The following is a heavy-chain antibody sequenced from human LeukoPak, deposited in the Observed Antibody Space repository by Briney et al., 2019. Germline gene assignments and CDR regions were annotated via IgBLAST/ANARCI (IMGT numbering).Heavy chain of an antibody. J-gene: IGHJ4*02. Sequence: GGSLRLSCAASGFTFSNYAIHWVRQAPGKGLERVSIVGGRGVKTYYADSVKGRFTISRDNSKNTVYLQMNSLRAEDAAVYYCAKRGDCSGTCTYDYWGQGTLVTVSS. CDR1: GFTFSNYA. CDR2: VGGRGVKT. D-gene: IGHD2-2*01. CDR3: AKRGDCSGTCTYDY. V-gene: IGHV3-23*01.